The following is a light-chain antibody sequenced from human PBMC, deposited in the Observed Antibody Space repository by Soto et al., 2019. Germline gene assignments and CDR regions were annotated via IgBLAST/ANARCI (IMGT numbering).Light chain of an antibody. J-gene: IGLJ2*01. CDR3: QVWDKSSDDVV. CDR1: NIGSKS. Sequence: SYELTQPPSVSVAPGQTARIPCGGNNIGSKSVHWYQQRPGQAPVLVVYDDRDRPSGIPERFSGSNSGNTATLTISRVEAGDEADYYCQVWDKSSDDVVFGGGTQLTVL. CDR2: DDR. V-gene: IGLV3-21*02.